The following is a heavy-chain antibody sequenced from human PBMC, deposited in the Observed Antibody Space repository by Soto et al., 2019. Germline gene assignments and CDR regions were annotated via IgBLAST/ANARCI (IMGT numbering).Heavy chain of an antibody. D-gene: IGHD3-16*01. CDR2: VSADGNRQ. CDR3: AKVSVGYVDPNLGLAEAY. CDR1: GLSFGAYG. J-gene: IGHJ4*02. Sequence: QVQLVESGGGAAQPGTSLTLSCAASGLSFGAYGMHWVRQAPGKGLEWVAVVSADGNRQLYADSVRGRFTISRDNSKNTLHLQRSSLRSDDTAMYYCAKVSVGYVDPNLGLAEAYWGQGARVTVSS. V-gene: IGHV3-30*18.